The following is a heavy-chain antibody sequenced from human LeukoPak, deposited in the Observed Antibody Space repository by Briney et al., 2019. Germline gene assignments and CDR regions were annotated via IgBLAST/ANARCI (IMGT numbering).Heavy chain of an antibody. CDR2: IWYDGSNK. D-gene: IGHD6-13*01. J-gene: IGHJ4*02. CDR3: AKDRLPSSSYYSLDY. V-gene: IGHV3-33*06. CDR1: GFTFSSYG. Sequence: GGSLRLSCAASGFTFSSYGMHWVRQAPGKGLEWVAVIWYDGSNKYYADSVKGRFTISRDNSKNTLYLQMNSLRVEDTAIYFCAKDRLPSSSYYSLDYWGQGTLVTVPS.